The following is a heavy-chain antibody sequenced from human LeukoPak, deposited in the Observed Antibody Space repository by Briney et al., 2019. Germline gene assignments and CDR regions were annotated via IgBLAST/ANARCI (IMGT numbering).Heavy chain of an antibody. CDR2: INHSGNT. V-gene: IGHV4-34*01. J-gene: IGHJ4*02. Sequence: SETQSLTCAVYGGSFIGNYWTWIRLPPGKGLEWVGEINHSGNTNYNPSLKSRVTISVDTPKNQISLKLSSVTAADTAVYYCARKAVGETSNYFDYWGQGTLVTVSS. CDR3: ARKAVGETSNYFDY. D-gene: IGHD1-26*01. CDR1: GGSFIGNY.